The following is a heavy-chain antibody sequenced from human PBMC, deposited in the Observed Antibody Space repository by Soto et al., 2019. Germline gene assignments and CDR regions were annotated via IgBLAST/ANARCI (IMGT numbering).Heavy chain of an antibody. CDR1: GYTLTSYD. V-gene: IGHV1-8*01. CDR2: MNPNSGNT. CDR3: ARGRRYCSSTSCPNYYYYMDV. Sequence: ASVKVSCKASGYTLTSYDINWVRQATGQGLEWMGWMNPNSGNTGYAQKFQGRVTMTRNTSISTAYMELSSLRSEDTAVYYCARGRRYCSSTSCPNYYYYMDVWGKGTTVTVSS. J-gene: IGHJ6*03. D-gene: IGHD2-2*01.